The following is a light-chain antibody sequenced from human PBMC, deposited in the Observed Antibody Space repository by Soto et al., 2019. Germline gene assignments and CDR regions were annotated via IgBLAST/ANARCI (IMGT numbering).Light chain of an antibody. CDR1: SSDVGGYNY. CDR2: EVS. CDR3: SSYTGSYTWV. V-gene: IGLV2-14*01. J-gene: IGLJ1*01. Sequence: QSVLTQPASVSGSPGQSITISCTGTSSDVGGYNYVSWYQQHPGKAPKLMIYEVSNRPSGVSNRFSGSKSDNTASLTISGPQAEDEADYYCSSYTGSYTWVFGTGTKVTVL.